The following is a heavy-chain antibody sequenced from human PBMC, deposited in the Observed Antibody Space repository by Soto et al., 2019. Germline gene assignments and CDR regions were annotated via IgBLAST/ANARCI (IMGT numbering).Heavy chain of an antibody. V-gene: IGHV1-2*02. CDR1: GYRVTGYY. Sequence: RVDCGASGYRVTGYYMHLVGQAPGQGLEWMGWINPNSGGTNYAQKFQERVTITWDTSTSTAYMELSSLRSEDTAVYYCAADRPDYYYFGMDVWGQGTTVTVSS. CDR3: AADRPDYYYFGMDV. J-gene: IGHJ6*01. CDR2: INPNSGGT.